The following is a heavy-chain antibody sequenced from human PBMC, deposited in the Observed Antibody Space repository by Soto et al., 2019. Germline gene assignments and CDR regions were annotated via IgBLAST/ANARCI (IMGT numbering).Heavy chain of an antibody. Sequence: QVQLVQSGAEVKKPGASVTVSCKASGYTFTSYDINWVRQATGQGLEWMGWMNPNSGNTGYAQKFRGRVPMTRNTSISTAYMELSSLRSEDTAVYYCASYSGSYHFGFDIWGQGTMVTVSS. CDR1: GYTFTSYD. V-gene: IGHV1-8*01. J-gene: IGHJ3*02. CDR3: ASYSGSYHFGFDI. CDR2: MNPNSGNT. D-gene: IGHD1-26*01.